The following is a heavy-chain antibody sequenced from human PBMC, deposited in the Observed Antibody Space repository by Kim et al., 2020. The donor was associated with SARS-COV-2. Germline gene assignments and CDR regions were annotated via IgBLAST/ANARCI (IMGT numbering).Heavy chain of an antibody. CDR1: GFTFSSYS. CDR3: ARGYYDFWSGYIDY. Sequence: GGSLRLSCAASGFTFSSYSINWVRQTPGQGLEWVSSISSSSSSYIYYADSVKGRFTISRDNAKNSVFLEMNSLRAEDTAIYYCARGYYDFWSGYIDYWGQGTLVTVSS. J-gene: IGHJ4*02. D-gene: IGHD3-3*01. V-gene: IGHV3-21*01. CDR2: ISSSSSSYI.